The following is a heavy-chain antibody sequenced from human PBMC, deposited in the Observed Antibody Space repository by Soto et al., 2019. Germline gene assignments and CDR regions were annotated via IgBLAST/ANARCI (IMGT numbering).Heavy chain of an antibody. J-gene: IGHJ3*02. CDR1: GGSISSGDSY. Sequence: QVQLQESGPGLVKPSQTLSLTCTVSGGSISSGDSYWSWIRQPPGRGLEWIGYIYCRGSTYYTPSLKSRVTISVDTSKNQFSLKLSSVTAADTAVYYCAGAAKTYYYDSSGYYYTFDIWGQGTMVTVSS. D-gene: IGHD3-22*01. CDR2: IYCRGST. CDR3: AGAAKTYYYDSSGYYYTFDI. V-gene: IGHV4-30-4*01.